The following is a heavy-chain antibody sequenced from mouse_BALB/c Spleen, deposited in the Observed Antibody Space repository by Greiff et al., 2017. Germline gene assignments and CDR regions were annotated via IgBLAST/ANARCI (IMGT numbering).Heavy chain of an antibody. J-gene: IGHJ2*01. Sequence: EVKLVESGGGLVKPGGSLKLSCAASGFTFSSYAMSWVRQTPEKRLEWVASISSGGSTYYPDSVKGRFTISRDNARNILYLQMSSLRSEDTAMYYCARAARYDNYAMDYWGQGTTLTVSS. CDR2: ISSGGST. CDR1: GFTFSSYA. V-gene: IGHV5-6-5*01. D-gene: IGHD2-14*01. CDR3: ARAARYDNYAMDY.